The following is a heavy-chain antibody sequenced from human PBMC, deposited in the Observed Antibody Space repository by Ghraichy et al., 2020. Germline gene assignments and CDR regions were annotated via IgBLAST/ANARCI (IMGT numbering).Heavy chain of an antibody. J-gene: IGHJ1*01. CDR2: VSGPGDST. CDR1: GFSFSNYA. D-gene: IGHD5/OR15-5a*01. Sequence: GGSLRLSCAASGFSFSNYAMRWVRQAPGKGLEWVSTVSGPGDSTFYADSVKGRFTISRDNSKDTVYLQMNSLRADDTAVYYCAKASRFVSGSDFQDWGQGALVTVSS. CDR3: AKASRFVSGSDFQD. V-gene: IGHV3-23*01.